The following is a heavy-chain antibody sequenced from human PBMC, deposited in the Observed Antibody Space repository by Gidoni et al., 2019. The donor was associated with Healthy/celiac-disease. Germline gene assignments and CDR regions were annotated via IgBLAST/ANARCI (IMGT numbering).Heavy chain of an antibody. D-gene: IGHD2-2*03. V-gene: IGHV4-31*03. CDR2: IYYSGST. CDR1: GGSSSSGGYY. CDR3: ARALDIVGGMDV. J-gene: IGHJ6*02. Sequence: QVQLQESGPGLVKPSQNMSLTCTVPGGSSSSGGYYWSCIRQHPGAGLAWIGYIYYSGSTYYHPSLTSRVTISVDTSKNQFSLKLSSVTAADTAVYYCARALDIVGGMDVWGQGTTVTVSS.